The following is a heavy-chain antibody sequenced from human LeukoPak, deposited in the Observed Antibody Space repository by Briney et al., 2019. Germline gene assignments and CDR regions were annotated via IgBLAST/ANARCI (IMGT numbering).Heavy chain of an antibody. J-gene: IGHJ5*02. Sequence: ASVKVSCKASGYTFTAYDINWVRQATGQGLEWMGYMNPNSGNTGYAQKFQGRLTMTRNTSITTAYMELSSLGSENTAVYYCAREFRPDSSWGRGTLVTVSS. V-gene: IGHV1-8*01. D-gene: IGHD1-14*01. CDR1: GYTFTAYD. CDR2: MNPNSGNT. CDR3: AREFRPDSS.